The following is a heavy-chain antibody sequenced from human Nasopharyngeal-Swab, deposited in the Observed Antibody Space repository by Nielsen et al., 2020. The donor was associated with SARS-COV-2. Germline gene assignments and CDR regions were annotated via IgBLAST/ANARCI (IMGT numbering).Heavy chain of an antibody. Sequence: GGSLRLSCAASGFTFSSYAMHWVRQAPGQGLEYVSAISSNGGSTYYANSVKGRFTISRDNSKNTLYLQMGSLRAEDMAVYYCARGSIAAAGNWYFDLWGRGTLVTVSS. CDR2: ISSNGGST. CDR3: ARGSIAAAGNWYFDL. J-gene: IGHJ2*01. D-gene: IGHD6-13*01. V-gene: IGHV3-64*01. CDR1: GFTFSSYA.